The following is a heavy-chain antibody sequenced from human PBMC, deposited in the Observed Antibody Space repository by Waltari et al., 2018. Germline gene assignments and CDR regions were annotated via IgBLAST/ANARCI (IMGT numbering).Heavy chain of an antibody. CDR3: AREWDQRAFDI. CDR1: GGSVGGSRYY. Sequence: QLQLQESGPGLVKPSETLSLTCNVSGGSVGGSRYYWGWIRQAPGKGLEWSGHVYFSGSTYNNPSLKSRVTISMDTSKNQFSLKLNSVTVADTAVYFCAREWDQRAFDIWGQGTMVTVSS. J-gene: IGHJ3*02. V-gene: IGHV4-39*07. CDR2: VYFSGST. D-gene: IGHD1-26*01.